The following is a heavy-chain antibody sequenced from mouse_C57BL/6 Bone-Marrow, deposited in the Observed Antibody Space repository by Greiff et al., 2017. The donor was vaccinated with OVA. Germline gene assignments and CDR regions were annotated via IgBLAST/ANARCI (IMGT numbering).Heavy chain of an antibody. Sequence: EVMLVESGGDLVKPGGSLKLSCAASGFTFSSYGMSWVRQTPDKRLEWVATISSGGSYTYYPDSVKGRFTISRDNAKNTLYLQMSSLKSEDTAMYYCARHPYYYGSSYVAYWGQGTLVTVSA. V-gene: IGHV5-6*01. D-gene: IGHD1-1*01. CDR3: ARHPYYYGSSYVAY. CDR2: ISSGGSYT. CDR1: GFTFSSYG. J-gene: IGHJ3*01.